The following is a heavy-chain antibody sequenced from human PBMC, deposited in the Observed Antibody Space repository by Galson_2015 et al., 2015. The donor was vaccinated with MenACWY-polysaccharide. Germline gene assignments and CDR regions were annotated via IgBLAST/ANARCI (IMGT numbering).Heavy chain of an antibody. D-gene: IGHD3-3*01. Sequence: SVKVSCKASGYTFTSYGISWVRQAPGQGLEWMGWISAYNGNTNYAQKLQGRVTMTTDTSTSTAYMELRSLRSDDTAVYYCARAFYDFWSGYYSDYWGQGTLVTVSS. CDR3: ARAFYDFWSGYYSDY. CDR2: ISAYNGNT. V-gene: IGHV1-18*01. J-gene: IGHJ4*02. CDR1: GYTFTSYG.